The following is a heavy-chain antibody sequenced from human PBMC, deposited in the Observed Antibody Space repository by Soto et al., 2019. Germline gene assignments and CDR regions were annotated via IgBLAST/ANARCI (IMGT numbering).Heavy chain of an antibody. CDR1: GFSLSTSGVG. D-gene: IGHD3-22*01. CDR2: IYWDDDK. CDR3: AHGQARRPTNYYYDSSGYYLYLANFDY. J-gene: IGHJ4*02. V-gene: IGHV2-5*02. Sequence: SGPTLVNPTQTLTLTCTFSGFSLSTSGVGVGWIRQPPGKALEWLALIYWDDDKRYSPSLKSRLTITKDTSKNQVVLTMTNMDPVDTATYYFAHGQARRPTNYYYDSSGYYLYLANFDYWGQGTLVTVSS.